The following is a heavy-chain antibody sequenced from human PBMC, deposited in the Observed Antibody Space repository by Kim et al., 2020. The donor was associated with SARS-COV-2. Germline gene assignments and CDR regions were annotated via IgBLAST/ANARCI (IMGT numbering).Heavy chain of an antibody. V-gene: IGHV3-74*01. D-gene: IGHD2-2*01. CDR1: GFTFSSYW. CDR3: TRGLVVPAASWFDP. J-gene: IGHJ5*02. CDR2: INSDGSST. Sequence: GGSLRLSCAASGFTFSSYWMHWVRQAPGKGLVWVSRINSDGSSTSYADAVKGRFTISRDNAKNTLYLQLNSLRAEDTAVYYCTRGLVVPAASWFDPWGQGTLVTVSS.